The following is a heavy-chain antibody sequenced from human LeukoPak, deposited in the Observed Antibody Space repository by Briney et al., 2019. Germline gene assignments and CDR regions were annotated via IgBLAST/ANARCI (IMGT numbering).Heavy chain of an antibody. CDR2: IKQDGSEK. Sequence: GGSLRLSCAASGFTLSSDWMSWVRQAPGKGLEWVANIKQDGSEKYYVDSVKGRFAISRDNAKTSLYLQMSSLRAEDTAVYYCARVSYGLNYFYYHYMDVWGQRTTVTISS. D-gene: IGHD4-17*01. J-gene: IGHJ6*02. CDR1: GFTLSSDW. CDR3: ARVSYGLNYFYYHYMDV. V-gene: IGHV3-7*01.